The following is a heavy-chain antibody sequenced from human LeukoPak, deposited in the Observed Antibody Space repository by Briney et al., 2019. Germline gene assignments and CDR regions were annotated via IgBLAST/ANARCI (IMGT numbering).Heavy chain of an antibody. Sequence: ASVKVSCKASGYTFTSYDINWVRQATGQGLEWMGWMNPNSGNTGYAQKFQGRVTITADKSTSTAYMELSSLRSEDTAVYYCARERAYSGSYYNWFDPWGQGTLVTVSS. D-gene: IGHD1-26*01. CDR3: ARERAYSGSYYNWFDP. J-gene: IGHJ5*02. CDR1: GYTFTSYD. V-gene: IGHV1-8*01. CDR2: MNPNSGNT.